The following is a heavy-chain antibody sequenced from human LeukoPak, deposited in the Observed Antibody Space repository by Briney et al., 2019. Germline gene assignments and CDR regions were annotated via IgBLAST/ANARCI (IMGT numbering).Heavy chain of an antibody. CDR3: ARGQVPGTFDY. CDR2: IYSGGST. J-gene: IGHJ4*02. V-gene: IGHV3-53*04. Sequence: GGSLRLSCAASGFTDSRNYMSWVRQAPGKGLEWVSVIYSGGSTYYADSVKGRFTISRHNSNNLLYLQMDSLKAEDTAVYYCARGQVPGTFDYWGQGTLVTVSS. D-gene: IGHD6-19*01. CDR1: GFTDSRNY.